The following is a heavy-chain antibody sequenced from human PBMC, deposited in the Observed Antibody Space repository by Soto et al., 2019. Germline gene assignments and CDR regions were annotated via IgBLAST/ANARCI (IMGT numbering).Heavy chain of an antibody. D-gene: IGHD3-22*01. Sequence: SETLSLTCTVSGGSISSYFWSWIRLPPGKGLEWIGYIYYSGSTKYNPSLKSRVTMSVDTSKNQFSLKLSSVSAADTAVYYCAGDHYYDSTGYYDYWGQRTLVTVSS. CDR3: AGDHYYDSTGYYDY. J-gene: IGHJ4*02. CDR1: GGSISSYF. V-gene: IGHV4-59*01. CDR2: IYYSGST.